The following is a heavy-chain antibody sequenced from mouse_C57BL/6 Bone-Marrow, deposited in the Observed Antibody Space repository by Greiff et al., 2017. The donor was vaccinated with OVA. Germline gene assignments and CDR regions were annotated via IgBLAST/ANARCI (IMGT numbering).Heavy chain of an antibody. CDR3: ARDGYYVYYAMDY. D-gene: IGHD2-3*01. Sequence: QVQLQQPGAELVKPGASVKMSCKASGYTFTSYWITWVKQRPGQGLEWIGDIYPGSGSTNYNEKFKSKATLTVDTSSSTAYMQLSSLTSEDSAVYYCARDGYYVYYAMDYWGQGTSVTVSP. V-gene: IGHV1-55*01. CDR2: IYPGSGST. CDR1: GYTFTSYW. J-gene: IGHJ4*01.